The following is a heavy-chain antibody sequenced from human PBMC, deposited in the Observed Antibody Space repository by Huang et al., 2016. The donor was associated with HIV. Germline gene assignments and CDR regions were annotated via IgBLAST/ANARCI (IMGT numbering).Heavy chain of an antibody. Sequence: QVQLVESGGGLVKPGGSLRLSCAASGLVFSDHYMNWIRQATGKGLEWISYISISGTTIRYADSVKGRFTISRDNAKKSLFLEMNSLRVEDTAVYYCARRMAGWDDVFDMWGQGTMVTVSS. J-gene: IGHJ3*02. V-gene: IGHV3-11*01. D-gene: IGHD6-19*01. CDR1: GLVFSDHY. CDR2: ISISGTTI. CDR3: ARRMAGWDDVFDM.